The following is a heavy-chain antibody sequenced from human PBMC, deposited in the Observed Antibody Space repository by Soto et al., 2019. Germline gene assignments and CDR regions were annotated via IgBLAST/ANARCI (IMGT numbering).Heavy chain of an antibody. J-gene: IGHJ4*02. CDR2: ISYDGSNK. CDR1: GFTFSSYA. D-gene: IGHD3-9*01. CDR3: ARPYYDILTGYKYPVGY. V-gene: IGHV3-30-3*01. Sequence: QVQLVESGGGVVQPGRSLRLSCAASGFTFSSYAMHWVRQAPGKGLEWVAVISYDGSNKYYADSVKGRFTIARDNSKNTLYLQMNSLRAEDTAVYYCARPYYDILTGYKYPVGYWGQGTLVTVSS.